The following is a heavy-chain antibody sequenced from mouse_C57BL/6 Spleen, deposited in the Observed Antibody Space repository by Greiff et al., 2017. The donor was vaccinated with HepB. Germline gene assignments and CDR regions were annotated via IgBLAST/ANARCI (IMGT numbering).Heavy chain of an antibody. J-gene: IGHJ1*03. Sequence: QVQLQQSGAELVKPGASVKLSCKASGYTFTSYWMQWVKQRPGQGLEWIGEIDPSDSYTNYNQKFKGKATLTVDTYSSTAYMQLSSLTSEDSAVYYCARLGDYSNLNWYFDVWGTGTTVTVSS. CDR2: IDPSDSYT. D-gene: IGHD2-5*01. CDR3: ARLGDYSNLNWYFDV. V-gene: IGHV1-50*01. CDR1: GYTFTSYW.